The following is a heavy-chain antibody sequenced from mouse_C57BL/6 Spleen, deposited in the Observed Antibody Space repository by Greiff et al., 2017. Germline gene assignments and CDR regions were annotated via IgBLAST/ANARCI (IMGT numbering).Heavy chain of an antibody. CDR3: ARGRRDYEYAMVY. Sequence: VQRVESGPELVKPGASVKISCKASGYAFSSSWMNWVKQRPGKGLEWIGRIYPGDGDTNYNGKFKGKAPLTADKSSSTAYMQLSCLTSEDSAVYFCARGRRDYEYAMVYWGQGTSVTVSS. V-gene: IGHV1-82*01. J-gene: IGHJ4*01. D-gene: IGHD2-4*01. CDR1: GYAFSSSW. CDR2: IYPGDGDT.